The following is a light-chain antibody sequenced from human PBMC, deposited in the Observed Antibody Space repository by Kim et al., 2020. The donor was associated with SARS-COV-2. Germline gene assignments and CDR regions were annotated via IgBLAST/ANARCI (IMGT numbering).Light chain of an antibody. V-gene: IGKV4-1*01. CDR3: QQYFTSPFT. CDR1: QSVLSDSNNKNY. J-gene: IGKJ2*01. CDR2: WAS. Sequence: ATMNCKSSQSVLSDSNNKNYLAWYQQKPGQPPKLLIYWASTRESGVPDRFSGSGSGTDFTLTISSLQAEDVAVYYCQQYFTSPFTFGPGTRMEI.